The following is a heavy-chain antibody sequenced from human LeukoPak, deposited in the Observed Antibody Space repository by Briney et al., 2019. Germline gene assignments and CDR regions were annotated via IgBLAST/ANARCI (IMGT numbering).Heavy chain of an antibody. CDR2: TSYDGSNK. V-gene: IGHV3-30-3*01. D-gene: IGHD5-12*01. CDR1: GFTFSSYA. J-gene: IGHJ4*02. Sequence: GGSLRLSCAASGFTFSSYAIHWVRQASGKGLEWVAVTSYDGSNKYYADSVKGRFTVSRDNSKSTLYLQMNNLRAEDTAVYYCARVEWLRFNDFWGQGTLVTVSS. CDR3: ARVEWLRFNDF.